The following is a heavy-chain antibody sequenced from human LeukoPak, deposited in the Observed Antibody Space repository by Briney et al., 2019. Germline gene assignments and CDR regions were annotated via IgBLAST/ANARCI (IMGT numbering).Heavy chain of an antibody. V-gene: IGHV3-23*01. D-gene: IGHD2-15*01. Sequence: GESLRLSCVASGFTFCNYAMGWVRQAPGKGLEWVSSISGTGGSPYSADSVKGRFTISRDNSNNTLYLQLNSLRAEDTAVYFCAKGVVVAGRGYYFDFWGQGTPVTVSS. J-gene: IGHJ4*02. CDR1: GFTFCNYA. CDR2: ISGTGGSP. CDR3: AKGVVVAGRGYYFDF.